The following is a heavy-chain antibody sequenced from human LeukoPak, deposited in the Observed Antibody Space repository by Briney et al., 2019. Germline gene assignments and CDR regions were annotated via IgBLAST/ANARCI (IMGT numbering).Heavy chain of an antibody. J-gene: IGHJ6*02. CDR3: ARDSVDTAMVLDYYYGMDV. CDR2: ISSSSSYI. CDR1: GFTFSSYG. V-gene: IGHV3-21*01. Sequence: GGSLRLSFAASGFTFSSYGLNWVGQAPGKGLKGVSSISSSSSYIYYADSVKGRFTISRDNAKNSLYLQMNSLRAEDTAVYYCARDSVDTAMVLDYYYGMDVWGQGTTVTVSS. D-gene: IGHD5-18*01.